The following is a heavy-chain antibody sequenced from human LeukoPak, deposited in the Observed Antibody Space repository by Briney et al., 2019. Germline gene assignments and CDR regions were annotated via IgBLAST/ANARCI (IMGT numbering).Heavy chain of an antibody. CDR2: IWYDEITK. V-gene: IGHV3-30*02. CDR1: GFTFSSYG. Sequence: AGGSLRLSCAASGFTFSSYGMHWVRQAPGKGLEWLAFIWYDEITKNYADSVKGRFTIPRDNSKNTLYVQLNSLRPDDTAVYYCAKDSSDYYFDYWGQGTLVTVSS. J-gene: IGHJ4*02. D-gene: IGHD3-22*01. CDR3: AKDSSDYYFDY.